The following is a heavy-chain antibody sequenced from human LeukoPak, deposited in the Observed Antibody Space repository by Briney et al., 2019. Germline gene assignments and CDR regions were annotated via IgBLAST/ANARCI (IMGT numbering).Heavy chain of an antibody. CDR1: GYSFTCYW. D-gene: IGHD2-21*01. CDR3: ARWGQLGNCGGDCYIPPDAFDI. V-gene: IGHV5-51*01. Sequence: GESLKISCRGSGYSFTCYWIGWVRQMPGKGLEWMGIIYPGDSDTRYSPSFQGQVTISADKSISTAYLQWSCLKASDTAMYYCARWGQLGNCGGDCYIPPDAFDIWGQGTMVTVSS. J-gene: IGHJ3*02. CDR2: IYPGDSDT.